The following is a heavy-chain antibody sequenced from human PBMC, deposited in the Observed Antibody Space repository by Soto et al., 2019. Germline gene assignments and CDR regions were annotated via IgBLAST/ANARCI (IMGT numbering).Heavy chain of an antibody. CDR2: ISGGGDGT. J-gene: IGHJ4*02. Sequence: GGSLRLSCAASGFTFSNYALSWVRQAPGKGLEWVSGISGGGDGTFYADSVRGRFTISRDNSKNTLYLQMNSLRDEDTAVYYWAKERARVGGPGLDYWGKGPWATASS. D-gene: IGHD3-16*01. CDR3: AKERARVGGPGLDY. V-gene: IGHV3-23*01. CDR1: GFTFSNYA.